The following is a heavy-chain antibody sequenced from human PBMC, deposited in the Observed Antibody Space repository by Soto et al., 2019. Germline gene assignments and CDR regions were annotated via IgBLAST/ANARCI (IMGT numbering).Heavy chain of an antibody. J-gene: IGHJ4*02. CDR2: ISGSGGST. CDR3: ARDQETGATVTTNYDY. CDR1: GFTFSSFA. Sequence: GGPMRLPWAASGFTFSSFAMSWVSQAPGKGLEWVSAISGSGGSTYYADSVKGRFTISRDNSKNSLYLQMNSLRAEDTAVYYCARDQETGATVTTNYDYWGQGTLVTVSS. V-gene: IGHV3-23*01. D-gene: IGHD4-17*01.